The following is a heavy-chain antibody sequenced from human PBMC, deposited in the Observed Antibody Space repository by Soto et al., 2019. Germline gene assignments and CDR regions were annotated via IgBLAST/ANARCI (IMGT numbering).Heavy chain of an antibody. D-gene: IGHD2-15*01. Sequence: QVQLVQSGAEVKKPGASVKVSCKASGYTFTHYGITWVRQAPGQGLEWMGWINSFSGDTNYPQKLQGRLTMTTDTSTNTVYMELRHLRSDDTAVYYCARDLHSGGKYWYFAIWGRGTLVTVSS. CDR2: INSFSGDT. CDR1: GYTFTHYG. V-gene: IGHV1-18*01. J-gene: IGHJ2*01. CDR3: ARDLHSGGKYWYFAI.